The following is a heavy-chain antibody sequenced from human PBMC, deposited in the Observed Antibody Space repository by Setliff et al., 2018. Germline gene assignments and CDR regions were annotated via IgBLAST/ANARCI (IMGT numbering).Heavy chain of an antibody. J-gene: IGHJ3*02. CDR2: IHQRGRT. Sequence: SETLSLTCGVSGASITSGHYWGWIRQSPGKGLEWLATIHQRGRTYYNPSLNSRVTISLDTSKNHFSLKLRSVTAEDSAVYYCASPGRDNLDSPFDAFDIWGQGTKVTVS. V-gene: IGHV4-38-2*01. D-gene: IGHD3-3*01. CDR1: GASITSGHY. CDR3: ASPGRDNLDSPFDAFDI.